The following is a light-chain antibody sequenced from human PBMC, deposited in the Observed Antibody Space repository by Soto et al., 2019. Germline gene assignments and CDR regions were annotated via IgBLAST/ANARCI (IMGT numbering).Light chain of an antibody. CDR2: STS. J-gene: IGLJ1*01. V-gene: IGLV7-43*01. CDR1: TGAVTSGYY. Sequence: QAVVTQEPSLTVSPGGTVTLTCASSTGAVTSGYYPNWFQQKPGQAPRALIYSTSNKHPWTPARFSGSLLGGKAALTLSGVQPEDEAEYYCLLYYGGAQRVFGTGTKLTVL. CDR3: LLYYGGAQRV.